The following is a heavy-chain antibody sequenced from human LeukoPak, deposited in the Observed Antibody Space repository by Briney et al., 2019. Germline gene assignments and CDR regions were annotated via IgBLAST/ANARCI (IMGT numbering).Heavy chain of an antibody. Sequence: PGGSLRLPCAASGFTFSGSAMHWVRQASGKGLEWVGRIRSKANSYATAYAASVKGRFTISRDDSKNTAYLQMNSLKTEDTAVYYCTRVGYCDGGSCYSDYWGQGTLVTVS. CDR2: IRSKANSYAT. V-gene: IGHV3-73*01. CDR3: TRVGYCDGGSCYSDY. CDR1: GFTFSGSA. D-gene: IGHD2-15*01. J-gene: IGHJ4*02.